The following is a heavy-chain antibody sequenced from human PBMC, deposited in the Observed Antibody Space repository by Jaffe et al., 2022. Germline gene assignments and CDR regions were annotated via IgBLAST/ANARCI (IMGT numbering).Heavy chain of an antibody. CDR1: GFTFSSYW. CDR3: ARDTSGSSSWLYWYFDL. V-gene: IGHV3-7*01. J-gene: IGHJ2*01. D-gene: IGHD6-13*01. CDR2: IKQDGSEK. Sequence: EVQLVESGGGLVQPGGSLRLSCAASGFTFSSYWMSWVRQAPGKGLEWVANIKQDGSEKYYVDSVKGRFTISRDNAKNSLYLQMNSLRAEDTAVYYCARDTSGSSSWLYWYFDLWGRGTLVTVSS.